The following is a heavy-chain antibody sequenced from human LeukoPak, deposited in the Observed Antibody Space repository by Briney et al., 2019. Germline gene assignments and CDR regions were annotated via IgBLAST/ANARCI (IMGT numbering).Heavy chain of an antibody. D-gene: IGHD2-21*01. CDR1: GFTFSSYW. CDR2: IKSDGSST. Sequence: PGGSLRLSCPASGFTFSSYWTHWVRQAPGKGLVWVSRIKSDGSSTSYADSVKGRFTISRANAKNTLYLQMNSLRAEDTAVYYCARDGIIIDAFDIWGQGTKVTVSS. V-gene: IGHV3-74*01. CDR3: ARDGIIIDAFDI. J-gene: IGHJ3*02.